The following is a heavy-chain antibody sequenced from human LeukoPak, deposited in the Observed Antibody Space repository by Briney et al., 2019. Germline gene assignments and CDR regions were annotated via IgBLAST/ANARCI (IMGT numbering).Heavy chain of an antibody. CDR3: ARDRGYSGYEPRYMDV. CDR1: GFTFSSYG. Sequence: GGSLRLSCAASGFTFSSYGMLGVRQVPGKGLAWVAVIWYDGSNKYYADSVKGPFTISRDNSQTTLYLQMNSLRAEATAVYYCARDRGYSGYEPRYMDVWGNATTVTVSS. J-gene: IGHJ6*03. V-gene: IGHV3-33*01. D-gene: IGHD5-12*01. CDR2: IWYDGSNK.